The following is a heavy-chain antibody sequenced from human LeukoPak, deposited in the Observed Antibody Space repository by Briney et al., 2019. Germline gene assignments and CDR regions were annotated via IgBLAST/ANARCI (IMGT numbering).Heavy chain of an antibody. J-gene: IGHJ4*02. V-gene: IGHV4-61*02. Sequence: SQTLSLTCTVSGGSISSGSYYWSWIRQPAGKGLEWIGRIYTSGSTNYNPSLKSRVTISVDTSKNQFSLKLSSVTAADTAVYYCARKRWLDNWGQGTLVTVSS. CDR1: GGSISSGSYY. CDR2: IYTSGST. D-gene: IGHD5-24*01. CDR3: ARKRWLDN.